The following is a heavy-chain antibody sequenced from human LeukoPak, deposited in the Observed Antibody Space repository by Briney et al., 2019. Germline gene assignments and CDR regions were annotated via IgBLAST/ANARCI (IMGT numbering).Heavy chain of an antibody. Sequence: TASETLSLTCTVSSDSITNNRWSWIRQSPGKGLEWIGYISYTGNTNYNPSLKSRLTISLDTSKNHFSLTLTSVTAADTALYYCARHIFPEGSPFDSWGPGTLVTVSS. CDR1: SDSITNNR. CDR3: ARHIFPEGSPFDS. V-gene: IGHV4-59*08. D-gene: IGHD3-3*02. J-gene: IGHJ4*02. CDR2: ISYTGNT.